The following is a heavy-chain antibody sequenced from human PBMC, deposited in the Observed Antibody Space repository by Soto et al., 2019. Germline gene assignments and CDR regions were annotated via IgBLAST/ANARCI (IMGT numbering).Heavy chain of an antibody. J-gene: IGHJ5*02. V-gene: IGHV4-59*01. D-gene: IGHD2-21*02. CDR3: ARVAHGGNSRLNNWFDP. Sequence: SETLSLTCTGSGGSISSYYWSWIRQPPGKGLEWIGYIYYSGSTNYNPSLRSRVTISVDTSKNQFSLKLSSVTAADTAVYYCARVAHGGNSRLNNWFDPWGQGTLVTVSS. CDR1: GGSISSYY. CDR2: IYYSGST.